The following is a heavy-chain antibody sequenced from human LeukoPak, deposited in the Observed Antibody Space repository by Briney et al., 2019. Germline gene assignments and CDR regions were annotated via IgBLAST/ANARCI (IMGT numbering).Heavy chain of an antibody. J-gene: IGHJ5*02. CDR2: TYYRSTWYN. CDR3: ARRLTQYDCFDP. CDR1: GDSVSSNSVT. Sequence: KLSQTLSLTCAISGDSVSSNSVTWNWIRQSPSRGLEWLGRTYYRSTWYNDYAVSVRGRITVNPDTSKNQFSLHLSSVTPEDTAVYYCARRLTQYDCFDPWGQGILVTVSS. V-gene: IGHV6-1*01. D-gene: IGHD2-2*01.